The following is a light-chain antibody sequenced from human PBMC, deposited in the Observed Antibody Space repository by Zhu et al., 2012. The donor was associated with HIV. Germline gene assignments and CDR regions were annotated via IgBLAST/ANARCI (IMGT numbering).Light chain of an antibody. CDR2: GAS. CDR1: QSVSNNY. CDR3: QQYGRSTT. J-gene: IGKJ4*01. V-gene: IGKV3-20*01. Sequence: EIVLTQSPGTLSLSPGERATLSCRASQSVSNNYLAWYLQKPSQAPRLLIYGASSRATGIPDRFSGSGSGTDFTLTISRLEPEDFAVYYCQQYGRSTTFGGGTKVEIK.